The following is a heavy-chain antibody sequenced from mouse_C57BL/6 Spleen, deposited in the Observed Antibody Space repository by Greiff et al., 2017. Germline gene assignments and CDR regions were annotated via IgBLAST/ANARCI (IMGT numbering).Heavy chain of an antibody. CDR1: GYTFPSYW. Sequence: VQLQESGAELAKPGASVKLSCKASGYTFPSYWMHWVKQRPGQGLEWIGYITPSSGYTKYNQKFKDKATLTAAKSSSTAYMQLSSLTYEDSAVYYSARDGGYGYDGAMDYWGQGTSVTVSS. CDR2: ITPSSGYT. CDR3: ARDGGYGYDGAMDY. D-gene: IGHD2-14*01. V-gene: IGHV1-7*01. J-gene: IGHJ4*01.